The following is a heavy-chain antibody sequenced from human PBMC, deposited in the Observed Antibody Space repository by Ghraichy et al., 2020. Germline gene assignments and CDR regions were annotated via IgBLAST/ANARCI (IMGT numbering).Heavy chain of an antibody. V-gene: IGHV3-53*01. J-gene: IGHJ3*02. CDR3: ARGGDYYAFDI. CDR2: VYSGGST. D-gene: IGHD1-26*01. Sequence: GGPLRLSCAASGFTVSSNYMSWVRQAPGKGLEWVSVVYSGGSTYYADSVKGRFTISRDNSKNTLYLQMNSLRAEDTAVYYCARGGDYYAFDIWGQGTMVTVSS. CDR1: GFTVSSNY.